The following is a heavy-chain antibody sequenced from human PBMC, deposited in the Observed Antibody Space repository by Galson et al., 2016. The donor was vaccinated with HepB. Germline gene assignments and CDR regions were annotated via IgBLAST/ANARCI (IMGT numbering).Heavy chain of an antibody. Sequence: QSGAEVKKPGESLRISCKGSGYSFTNYWISWVRQMPGKGLEWMGRIDPSDSYTNYSPSFQGHVTFSADKSLSTVYLHWSSLKASDTAMNYCARVGSVILTGSDNWFDPWGQGTLVTVSS. CDR1: GYSFTNYW. D-gene: IGHD3-9*01. CDR3: ARVGSVILTGSDNWFDP. J-gene: IGHJ5*02. CDR2: IDPSDSYT. V-gene: IGHV5-10-1*01.